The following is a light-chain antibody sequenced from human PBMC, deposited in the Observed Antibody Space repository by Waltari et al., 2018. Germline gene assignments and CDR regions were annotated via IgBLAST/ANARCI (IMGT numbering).Light chain of an antibody. CDR2: SNN. CDR1: RSNIGTVYH. J-gene: IGLJ2*01. Sequence: QSLLTQPPSVSGAPGQRVTISCSGGRSNIGTVYHVHWYQQFPGAAPKLLIRSNNKGPTGVPDGLSASKSGTSASLDITGLQVEDEAVYYCQTYDSTVSASVFGGGTKLTVL. CDR3: QTYDSTVSASV. V-gene: IGLV1-40*01.